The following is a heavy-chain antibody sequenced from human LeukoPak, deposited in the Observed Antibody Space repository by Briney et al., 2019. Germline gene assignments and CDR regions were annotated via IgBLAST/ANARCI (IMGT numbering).Heavy chain of an antibody. V-gene: IGHV1-24*01. D-gene: IGHD2-2*01. CDR1: GYTLTELS. CDR3: ATVPSRYCSSTSCYRFDP. Sequence: GASVKVSCKVSGYTLTELSMHWVRQAPGKGLEWMGRFDPEDGETIYAQKFQGRVTMTEDTSTDTAYMELSSLRSEDTAVYCCATVPSRYCSSTSCYRFDPWGQGTLVTVSS. CDR2: FDPEDGET. J-gene: IGHJ5*02.